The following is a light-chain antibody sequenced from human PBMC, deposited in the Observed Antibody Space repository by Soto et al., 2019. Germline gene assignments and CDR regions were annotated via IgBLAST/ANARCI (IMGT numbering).Light chain of an antibody. CDR3: QQRSNWPLT. Sequence: EIELTPSPATLSFSPGESATLSCRASQSVSSYLAWYQQKPGQAPRLLIYDASNRATGIPARFSGSGSGTDFTLTISSLEPEDFAVYYCQQRSNWPLTFGQGTRLEI. J-gene: IGKJ5*01. V-gene: IGKV3-11*01. CDR2: DAS. CDR1: QSVSSY.